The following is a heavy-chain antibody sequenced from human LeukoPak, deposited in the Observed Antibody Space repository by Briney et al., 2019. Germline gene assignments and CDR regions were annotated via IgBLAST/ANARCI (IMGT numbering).Heavy chain of an antibody. CDR1: SGSFSGYY. D-gene: IGHD3-16*01. V-gene: IGHV4-34*01. J-gene: IGHJ6*02. CDR3: ARGGGYYYYYGMDV. Sequence: SETLSLTCAVYSGSFSGYYWSWIRQPPGKGLEWIGEINHSGSTNYNPSLKSRVTISVDTSKNQFSLKLSSVTAADTAVYYCARGGGYYYYYGMDVWGQGTTVTVSS. CDR2: INHSGST.